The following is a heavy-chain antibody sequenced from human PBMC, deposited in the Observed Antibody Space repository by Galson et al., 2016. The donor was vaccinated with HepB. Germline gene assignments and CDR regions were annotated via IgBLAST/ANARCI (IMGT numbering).Heavy chain of an antibody. V-gene: IGHV1-2*04. CDR2: INPNSGGT. J-gene: IGHJ2*01. CDR3: ARDRREGRYNYIHWYLDL. Sequence: SVKVSCKASGYSFTDYYIHWVRQAPGQGLEWMGWINPNSGGTKYSQKFQGWVTMTRETSVSTAYMEFSSLTSDDTAVYYCARDRREGRYNYIHWYLDLWGRGTLVTVS. D-gene: IGHD5-18*01. CDR1: GYSFTDYY.